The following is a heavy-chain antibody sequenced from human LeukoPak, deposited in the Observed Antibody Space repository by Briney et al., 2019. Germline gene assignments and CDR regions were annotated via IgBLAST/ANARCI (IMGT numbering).Heavy chain of an antibody. CDR3: ARVLVGPSRGWLDG. Sequence: GASVKVSCKASGYTFTSYDINWVRQATGQGLEWMGWINPNSGATNYAQKFQGRVTMTRDTSISTAYIDLSRLTSDDTAVYYCARVLVGPSRGWLDGWGQGTLVTVSS. V-gene: IGHV1-2*02. D-gene: IGHD1-26*01. CDR2: INPNSGAT. J-gene: IGHJ5*02. CDR1: GYTFTSYD.